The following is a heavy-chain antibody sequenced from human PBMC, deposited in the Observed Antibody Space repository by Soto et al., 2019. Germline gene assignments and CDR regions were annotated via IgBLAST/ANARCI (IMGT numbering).Heavy chain of an antibody. Sequence: SETLSLTCTVSGGSISSYYWSWIRQPPGKGLEWIGYIYYSGSTNYNPSLKSRVTISVDTSKNQFSLKLSSVTAADTAVYYCASRGYGDNSFDYWGQGTLVTVSS. CDR1: GGSISSYY. CDR3: ASRGYGDNSFDY. D-gene: IGHD4-17*01. CDR2: IYYSGST. J-gene: IGHJ4*02. V-gene: IGHV4-59*01.